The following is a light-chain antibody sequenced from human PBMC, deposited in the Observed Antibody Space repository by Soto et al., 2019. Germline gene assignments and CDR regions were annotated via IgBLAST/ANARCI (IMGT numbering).Light chain of an antibody. Sequence: QSVLTQPPSVSGAPGQRVTISCTGSSSNIGAGYDVLWHQQLPGTAPKLLISGNSNRPSGVPDRFSGSKSGTSASLAITGLQAEDEADYYCQSYDSSLSGWVFGGGTKVTVL. CDR3: QSYDSSLSGWV. V-gene: IGLV1-40*01. J-gene: IGLJ3*02. CDR2: GNS. CDR1: SSNIGAGYD.